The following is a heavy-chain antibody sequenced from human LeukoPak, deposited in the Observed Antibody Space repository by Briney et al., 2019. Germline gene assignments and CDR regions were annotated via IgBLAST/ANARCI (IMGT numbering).Heavy chain of an antibody. D-gene: IGHD3-9*01. J-gene: IGHJ4*02. CDR2: IYSSGST. CDR1: GGSFSGYY. CDR3: ARVIRPTGYYSNPKSGSFDF. Sequence: KSSETLSLTCAVYGGSFSGYYWGWIRQPPGKGLEWIGSIYSSGSTYYRPSLMTRVTITVDTAKNQFSLKLNSVTAADTAVYYCARVIRPTGYYSNPKSGSFDFWGQGTLVTVSS. V-gene: IGHV4-34*01.